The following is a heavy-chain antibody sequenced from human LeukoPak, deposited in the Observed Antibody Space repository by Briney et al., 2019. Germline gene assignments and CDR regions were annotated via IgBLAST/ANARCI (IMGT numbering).Heavy chain of an antibody. CDR2: INPNSGGT. CDR3: ARDSSTMVRGVIGGDYYYYYMDV. CDR1: GYTFTGYY. J-gene: IGHJ6*03. V-gene: IGHV1-2*02. Sequence: ASVKVSCKASGYTFTGYYMHWVRQAPGQGLEWMGWINPNSGGTNYAQKFQGRVTMTRDTSISTAYMELSGLRSDDTAVYYCARDSSTMVRGVIGGDYYYYYMDVWGKGTTVTVSS. D-gene: IGHD3-10*01.